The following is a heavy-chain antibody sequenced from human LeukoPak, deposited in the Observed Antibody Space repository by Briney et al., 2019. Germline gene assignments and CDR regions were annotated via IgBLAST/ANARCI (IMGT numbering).Heavy chain of an antibody. Sequence: SETLSLTCTVSGGSINNYYWSWIRQPAGKGLEWIGRIYTRGSTNYNPSLKSRVTMSVDTSKNQFSLKLSSVTAVDTAVYDCARGRYCSADICSGGDAFDIWGQGTMVSVSS. CDR2: IYTRGST. V-gene: IGHV4-4*07. CDR3: ARGRYCSADICSGGDAFDI. CDR1: GGSINNYY. J-gene: IGHJ3*02. D-gene: IGHD2-15*01.